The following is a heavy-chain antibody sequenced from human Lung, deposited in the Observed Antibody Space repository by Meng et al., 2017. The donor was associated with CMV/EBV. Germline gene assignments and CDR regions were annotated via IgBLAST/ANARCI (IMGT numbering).Heavy chain of an antibody. D-gene: IGHD1-26*01. Sequence: SXKISXAASGFTFSRHAMHWVRQAPGKGLEWVAVISYGGSGKYYADSVRGRFTISTDESKNTLYLQINSLRPEDTAVYYCARDSDGGSYWGDNWFDPWGQGXLVTVSS. V-gene: IGHV3-30-3*01. J-gene: IGHJ5*02. CDR3: ARDSDGGSYWGDNWFDP. CDR2: ISYGGSGK. CDR1: GFTFSRHA.